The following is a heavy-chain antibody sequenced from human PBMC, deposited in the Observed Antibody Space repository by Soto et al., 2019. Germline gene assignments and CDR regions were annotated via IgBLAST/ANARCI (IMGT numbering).Heavy chain of an antibody. D-gene: IGHD4-17*01. CDR3: ARAGGTAVTGLWHFDP. J-gene: IGHJ5*02. Sequence: GGSRRLSCEGSRFTFNTYSMDWVRQPTGTGLEWLAAIWYDGTQKYYADSVKGRFIISRDNSKKTLYLEMNSLRAEDTAVYYCARAGGTAVTGLWHFDPWGQGTLVTVSS. V-gene: IGHV3-33*01. CDR1: RFTFNTYS. CDR2: IWYDGTQK.